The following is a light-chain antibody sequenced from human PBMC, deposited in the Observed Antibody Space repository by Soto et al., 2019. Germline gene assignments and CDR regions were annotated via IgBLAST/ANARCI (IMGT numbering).Light chain of an antibody. J-gene: IGLJ2*01. CDR2: ADY. CDR1: SSYVETYNI. Sequence: QSALTQPASVSGSRGLSITISCTGTSSYVETYNIVSWYQHHPGKAPKLIIYADYKRPSGVSDRFYGSKSGNTASLTISGLQAEDEADYYCCSSASRRHVVFGAGTKLNRP. V-gene: IGLV2-23*01. CDR3: CSSASRRHVV.